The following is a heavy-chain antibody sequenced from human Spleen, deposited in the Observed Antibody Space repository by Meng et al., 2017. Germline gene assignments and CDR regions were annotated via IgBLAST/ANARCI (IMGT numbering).Heavy chain of an antibody. Sequence: SGPTLVKPPQTFTLTCSFSGFSFSARGVAVGWIRQPPGKALEFLALIYWDGDIRYSPSLKSRIIITKDTSRNQVVLTMTNMDPVDTGTYFCAHRAASPSPILRTGAAHFDSWGQGTLVTVSS. CDR3: AHRAASPSPILRTGAAHFDS. D-gene: IGHD2-8*02. CDR2: IYWDGDI. J-gene: IGHJ4*02. CDR1: GFSFSARGVA. V-gene: IGHV2-5*02.